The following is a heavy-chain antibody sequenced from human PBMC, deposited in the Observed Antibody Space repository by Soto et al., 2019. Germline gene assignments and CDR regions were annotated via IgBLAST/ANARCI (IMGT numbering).Heavy chain of an antibody. J-gene: IGHJ3*02. V-gene: IGHV4-30-2*01. CDR1: GGSISSGGYS. Sequence: QLQLQESGSGLVKPSQTLSLTCAVSGGSISSGGYSWSWIRQPPGKGLEWIGYIYHSGSTYYNPSLKSRVTISVDRSKNQFSLKLSSVTAADTAVYYCGRGYDLWSGGDAFDIWGQGTMVTVSS. D-gene: IGHD3-3*01. CDR2: IYHSGST. CDR3: GRGYDLWSGGDAFDI.